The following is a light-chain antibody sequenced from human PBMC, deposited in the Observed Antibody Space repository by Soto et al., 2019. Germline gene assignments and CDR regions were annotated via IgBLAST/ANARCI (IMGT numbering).Light chain of an antibody. CDR1: QSVDIN. V-gene: IGKV3-20*01. CDR3: QQYRSSPIT. CDR2: GAS. Sequence: IVVTQSAATASLTPGERVTLSCRASQSVDINLAWYQQKPGQAPRLLIYGASNRAAGIPARFSGSGSGTDFSLTISRLDPEDFAVYYCQQYRSSPITFGQRTLLEVK. J-gene: IGKJ5*01.